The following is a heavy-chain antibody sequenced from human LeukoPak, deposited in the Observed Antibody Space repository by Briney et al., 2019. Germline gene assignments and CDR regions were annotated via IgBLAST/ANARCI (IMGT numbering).Heavy chain of an antibody. CDR3: ARDGANDYGDYGAFDY. CDR1: GGSVSSGSYY. V-gene: IGHV4-61*01. D-gene: IGHD4-17*01. CDR2: IYYSGST. Sequence: PAETLSLTCTVSGGSVSSGSYYWSWLRQPPGKGLEWFGCIYYSGSTNYNPSLKSRVTISVDTSKNQFSLKLSSVTAADTAVYYCARDGANDYGDYGAFDYWGQGTLVTVSS. J-gene: IGHJ4*02.